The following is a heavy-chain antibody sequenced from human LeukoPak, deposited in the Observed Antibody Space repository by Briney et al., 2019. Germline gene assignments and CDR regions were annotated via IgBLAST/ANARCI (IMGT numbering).Heavy chain of an antibody. V-gene: IGHV4-39*01. Sequence: SETLSLTCTVSDGSISSSSYYWGWIRQPPGQGLEWIGAIYYSGSTYYNPSLKSRVTISVDTSKNQFSLKLSSVTAADTAVYYCARNRYYYGSGSYGVPNWFDPWGQGTLVIVSS. J-gene: IGHJ5*02. D-gene: IGHD3-10*01. CDR2: IYYSGST. CDR1: DGSISSSSYY. CDR3: ARNRYYYGSGSYGVPNWFDP.